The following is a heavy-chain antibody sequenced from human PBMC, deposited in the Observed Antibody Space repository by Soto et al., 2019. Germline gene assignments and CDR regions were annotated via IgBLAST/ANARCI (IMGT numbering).Heavy chain of an antibody. CDR3: ARGVDAGVDV. CDR1: GYTFTSYD. Sequence: QVQLVQSGAEVTKPGASVKVSCKASGYTFTSYDINWVRQATGQGLEWMGWMSPNSGATGYAQKCQGRVTMTRDNSISTAYMELSNLRSEDTAIYYCARGVDAGVDVWGQGSTVTVSS. CDR2: MSPNSGAT. V-gene: IGHV1-8*01. D-gene: IGHD1-1*01. J-gene: IGHJ6*02.